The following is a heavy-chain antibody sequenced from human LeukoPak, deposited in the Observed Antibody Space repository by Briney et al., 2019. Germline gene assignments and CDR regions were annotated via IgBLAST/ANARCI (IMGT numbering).Heavy chain of an antibody. CDR3: AGSWGYRALDI. J-gene: IGHJ3*02. CDR2: IQQDGGEK. Sequence: GGPLRLSCAASGFIFRNYWMSWVRQAPGKGLEWVANIQQDGGEKSYVDSVKGRFTISRDNARSSLYLQMDSLRAEDTALYYCAGSWGYRALDIWGQGTMVTVSS. D-gene: IGHD3-16*01. CDR1: GFIFRNYW. V-gene: IGHV3-7*01.